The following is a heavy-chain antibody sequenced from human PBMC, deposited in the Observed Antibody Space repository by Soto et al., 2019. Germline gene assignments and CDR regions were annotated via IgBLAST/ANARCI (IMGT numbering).Heavy chain of an antibody. V-gene: IGHV3-21*01. CDR2: ISSAGSYI. CDR1: GFTFDDSS. CDR3: ARMKRLYYDGSGYLEPDGFDI. Sequence: GGSLRLSCAASGFTFDDSSMNWVRQAPGRGLEWVSSISSAGSYIYYADSVKGRFTISRDNAKNSLYLQMNSLRAEDTALYYCARMKRLYYDGSGYLEPDGFDIWGQGTMVTVSS. J-gene: IGHJ3*02. D-gene: IGHD3-22*01.